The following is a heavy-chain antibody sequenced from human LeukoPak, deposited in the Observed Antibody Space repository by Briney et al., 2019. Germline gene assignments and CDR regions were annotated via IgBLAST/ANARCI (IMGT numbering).Heavy chain of an antibody. J-gene: IGHJ4*02. V-gene: IGHV3-9*01. D-gene: IGHD6-13*01. Sequence: GGSLRLSCAASGFTFDDYAMQWVRQAPGKGLEWVSGISWNSGTIGYADSVKGRFTISRDNAKNSLYLQMNSLRPEHTALYYCAKYLAAAVTGGFDSWGQGTLVTVSS. CDR3: AKYLAAAVTGGFDS. CDR1: GFTFDDYA. CDR2: ISWNSGTI.